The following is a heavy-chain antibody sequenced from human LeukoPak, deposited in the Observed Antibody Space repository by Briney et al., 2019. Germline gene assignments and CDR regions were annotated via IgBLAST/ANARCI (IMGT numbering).Heavy chain of an antibody. CDR3: ARRRVVVASTDGASGAFDI. Sequence: SETLSLTCTVSGGSISSGGYYWSWIRQHPGKGLEWIGYIYYSGSTYYNPSLRSRVTISVDTSKNQFSLKLSSVTAADTAVHFCARRRVVVASTDGASGAFDIWGQGTMVTVSS. D-gene: IGHD2-15*01. CDR2: IYYSGST. V-gene: IGHV4-31*03. J-gene: IGHJ3*02. CDR1: GGSISSGGYY.